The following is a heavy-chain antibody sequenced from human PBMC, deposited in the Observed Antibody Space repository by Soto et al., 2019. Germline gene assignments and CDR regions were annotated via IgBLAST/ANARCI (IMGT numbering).Heavy chain of an antibody. J-gene: IGHJ1*01. Sequence: PSETLSLTCAVYGGSFSGYYWSWIRQPPGKGLEWIGEINHSGSTNYNPSLKSRVTISVDTSKNQFSLKLSSVTAADTAVYYCARGRFAYGSGQLYIQYFQHWGQGTLVTVSS. CDR3: ARGRFAYGSGQLYIQYFQH. D-gene: IGHD3-10*01. CDR1: GGSFSGYY. V-gene: IGHV4-34*01. CDR2: INHSGST.